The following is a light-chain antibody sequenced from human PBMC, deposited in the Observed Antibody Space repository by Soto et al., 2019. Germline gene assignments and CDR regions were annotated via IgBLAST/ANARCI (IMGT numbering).Light chain of an antibody. J-gene: IGKJ5*01. CDR2: DAS. Sequence: DIQMTQSPCSLSASVVDGFTITFQASQNINNYLNWYQQKPGRAPKLLIYDASNLEAGVPSRFRGSGSGTDFTFTISRLQPEDIATYYCQQYENLPTFGQGTRLEIK. CDR1: QNINNY. V-gene: IGKV1-33*01. CDR3: QQYENLPT.